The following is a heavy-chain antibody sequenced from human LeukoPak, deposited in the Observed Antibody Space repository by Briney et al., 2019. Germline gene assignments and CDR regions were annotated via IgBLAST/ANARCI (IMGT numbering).Heavy chain of an antibody. CDR2: IDWDDDK. D-gene: IGHD2-15*01. CDR1: GSSLSTSGMC. J-gene: IGHJ2*01. Sequence: ESGPTLVNPTQTLTLTCTFSGSSLSTSGMCVSWIRQPPGKALEWLAHIDWDDDKYYSTSLKTGLAISKDTSKNQVVLTMTNMDPVDTATYYCARIRPYCSGGTCYRPHYWYFDLWGRGTLVTVSS. CDR3: ARIRPYCSGGTCYRPHYWYFDL. V-gene: IGHV2-70*01.